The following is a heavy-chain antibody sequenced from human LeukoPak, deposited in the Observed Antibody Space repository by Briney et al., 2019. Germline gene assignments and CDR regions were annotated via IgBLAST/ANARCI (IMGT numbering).Heavy chain of an antibody. CDR3: ARRRGYSYGGGFDY. CDR2: IYYSGYT. V-gene: IGHV4-39*01. CDR1: GGSVSSSSYL. D-gene: IGHD5-18*01. J-gene: IGHJ4*02. Sequence: SETLSLTCTVSGGSVSSSSYLWGWIRQPPGEGLEWIGNIYYSGYTYYNPSLKSRVTISVDTSNNQFSLRLSSVTAAGTAVYYCARRRGYSYGGGFDYWGQGTLVTVSS.